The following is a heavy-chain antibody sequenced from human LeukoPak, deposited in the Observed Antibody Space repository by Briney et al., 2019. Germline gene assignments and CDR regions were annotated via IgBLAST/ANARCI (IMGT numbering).Heavy chain of an antibody. CDR1: GGSISSGSYY. J-gene: IGHJ3*02. CDR2: IYTSGST. V-gene: IGHV4-61*02. Sequence: SETLSLTCTVSGGSISSGSYYWSWIRQPAGKGLEWIGRIYTSGSTNYNPSLKSRVTISVDTSKNQFSLKLSSVTAADTAVYCCARVGYYDILTDLAGGADIWGQGTMVTVSS. D-gene: IGHD3-9*01. CDR3: ARVGYYDILTDLAGGADI.